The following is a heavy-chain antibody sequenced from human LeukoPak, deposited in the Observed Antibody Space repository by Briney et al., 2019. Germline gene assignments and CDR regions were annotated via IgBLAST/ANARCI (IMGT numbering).Heavy chain of an antibody. J-gene: IGHJ6*02. CDR3: ARDPLRDYGTYYYYYGMDV. CDR1: GGTFSSYA. D-gene: IGHD3-10*01. CDR2: IIPILGIA. V-gene: IGHV1-69*04. Sequence: ASVKVSCKASGGTFSSYAISWLRQAPGQGLEWMGRIIPILGIANYAQKFQGRVTITADKSTSKAYMELSSLRSEDTAVYYCARDPLRDYGTYYYYYGMDVWGQGTTVTVSS.